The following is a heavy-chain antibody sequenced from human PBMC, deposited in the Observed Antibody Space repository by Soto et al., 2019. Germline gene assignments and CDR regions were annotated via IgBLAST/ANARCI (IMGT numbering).Heavy chain of an antibody. V-gene: IGHV6-1*01. CDR2: TYYRSKWYN. D-gene: IGHD6-6*01. CDR1: GDSVSSNSAA. Sequence: PSQTLSLTCAISGDSVSSNSAAWNWIRQSPSRGLEWLGRTYYRSKWYNDYAVSVKSRITINPDTSKNQFSLQLNSVTPEDTAVYYCAREGEVAARLGEIYYSGMDVWGQGTMVTLSS. J-gene: IGHJ6*02. CDR3: AREGEVAARLGEIYYSGMDV.